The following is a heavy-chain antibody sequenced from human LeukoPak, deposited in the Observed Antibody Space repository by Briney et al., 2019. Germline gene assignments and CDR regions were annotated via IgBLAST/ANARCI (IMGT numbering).Heavy chain of an antibody. CDR3: VLIGGYNEFDY. V-gene: IGHV1-46*01. CDR2: INPSGGST. J-gene: IGHJ4*02. D-gene: IGHD5-24*01. Sequence: ASVKVSCKASGYTFTSYYMHWVRQAPGQGLEWMGIINPSGGSTSYAQKFQGRVTMTRDTSTSTVYMELSSLRSEDTAVYYCVLIGGYNEFDYWGQGTLVTVFS. CDR1: GYTFTSYY.